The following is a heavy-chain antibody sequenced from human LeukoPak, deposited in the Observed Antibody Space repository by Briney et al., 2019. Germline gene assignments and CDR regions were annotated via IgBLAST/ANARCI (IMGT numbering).Heavy chain of an antibody. Sequence: PSETLSLTCAVYGGSFSGYYWSWIRQPPGKGLEWIGEINDSGSTNCNPSLKSRVTISVDTSKNQFSLKQSSVNAADTAVYYCARVIDYDSSGHYLGYWGQGTLVTVSS. J-gene: IGHJ4*02. V-gene: IGHV4-34*01. CDR3: ARVIDYDSSGHYLGY. CDR1: GGSFSGYY. CDR2: INDSGST. D-gene: IGHD3-22*01.